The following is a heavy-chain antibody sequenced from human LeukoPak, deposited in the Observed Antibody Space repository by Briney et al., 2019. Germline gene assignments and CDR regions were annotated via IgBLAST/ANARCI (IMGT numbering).Heavy chain of an antibody. CDR3: ARDTVRYYYYMDV. Sequence: GGSLRLSCAASGFTFRSYSMNWVRQAPGKGLEWVSSISSSSSYIYYADSVKGRFTISRDNAKNSLYPQMNSLRAEDTAVYYCARDTVRYYYYMDVWGKGTTVTVSS. J-gene: IGHJ6*03. CDR1: GFTFRSYS. D-gene: IGHD6-6*01. CDR2: ISSSSSYI. V-gene: IGHV3-21*01.